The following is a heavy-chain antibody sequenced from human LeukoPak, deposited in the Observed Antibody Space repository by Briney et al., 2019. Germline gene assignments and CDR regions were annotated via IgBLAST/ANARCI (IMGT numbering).Heavy chain of an antibody. CDR1: GGSISSGDYY. D-gene: IGHD6-13*01. V-gene: IGHV4-31*03. Sequence: SETLTLTCTVSGGSISSGDYYWSWIRQHPGKGLEWIGYIYYSGSTYYNPSLKSRVTISVDTSKNQFSLNLSSVTAADTAVYYCARVARYSSSWYWFDPWGQGILVTVSS. J-gene: IGHJ5*02. CDR3: ARVARYSSSWYWFDP. CDR2: IYYSGST.